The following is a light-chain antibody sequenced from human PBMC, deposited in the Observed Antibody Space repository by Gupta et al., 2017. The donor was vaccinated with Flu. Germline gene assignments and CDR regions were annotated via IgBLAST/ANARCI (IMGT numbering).Light chain of an antibody. Sequence: DIVMTQSPLSLPVTPGEPASISCRSSQSLLHSNGYNYLDWYLQKPGQSPQLLIYLGSNRASGVPDRFSGSGSGTDFTLKISRVEAEDVGVYYCMQALPTLFTFGPGTKVDIK. J-gene: IGKJ3*01. CDR1: QSLLHSNGYNY. V-gene: IGKV2-28*01. CDR2: LGS. CDR3: MQALPTLFT.